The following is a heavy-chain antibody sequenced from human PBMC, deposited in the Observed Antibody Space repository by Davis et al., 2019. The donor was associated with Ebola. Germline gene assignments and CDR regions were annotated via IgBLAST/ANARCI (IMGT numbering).Heavy chain of an antibody. J-gene: IGHJ4*02. CDR3: VKGGLATRAFDN. V-gene: IGHV3-53*01. CDR2: INAGGDST. CDR1: GFIVSSNY. D-gene: IGHD4-23*01. Sequence: GESLKISCAASGFIVSSNYMRWARQAPGKGLEWVSSINAGGDSTYYAASVQGRFTISRDNSRKTVELQMNSLRAEDTAMYFCVKGGLATRAFDNWGQGTLVTVSS.